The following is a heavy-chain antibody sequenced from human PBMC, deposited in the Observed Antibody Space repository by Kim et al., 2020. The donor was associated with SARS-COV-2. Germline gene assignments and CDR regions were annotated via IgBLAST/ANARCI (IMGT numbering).Heavy chain of an antibody. Sequence: SETLSLTCAVYGESFSGYYWSWIRQPPGKGLEWIGEINHSGSTNYNPSLKSRVTISVDTSKNQFSLKLSSVTAADTAVYFCARGRGGQQQLVRSPPSRWRPDVFDIWGQGTMVTVSS. CDR3: ARGRGGQQQLVRSPPSRWRPDVFDI. CDR2: INHSGST. D-gene: IGHD6-13*01. J-gene: IGHJ3*02. CDR1: GESFSGYY. V-gene: IGHV4-34*01.